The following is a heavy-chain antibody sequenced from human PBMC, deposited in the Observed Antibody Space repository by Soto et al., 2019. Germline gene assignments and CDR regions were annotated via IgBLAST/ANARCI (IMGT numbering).Heavy chain of an antibody. CDR3: VRDRWIPDV. CDR2: ISSSGSSI. Sequence: GTLRLSCAASGFSFSSYEMNWVRQAPGKGLEWVSYISSSGSSIYYADSVKGRFTISRDNAKKSLYLQMNSLRVEDTAVYYCVRDRWIPDVWGQGTTVTVSS. CDR1: GFSFSSYE. D-gene: IGHD5-18*01. J-gene: IGHJ6*02. V-gene: IGHV3-48*03.